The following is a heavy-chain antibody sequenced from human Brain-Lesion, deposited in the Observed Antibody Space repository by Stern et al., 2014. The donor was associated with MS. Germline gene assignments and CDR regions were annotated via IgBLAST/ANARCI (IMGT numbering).Heavy chain of an antibody. CDR2: INPNTGGT. D-gene: IGHD3-3*01. Sequence: QVQLVQSGAEVKKPGASVKVSCKTSGYIFTGYYIHWVRPAPGQGLEWMAWINPNTGGTKYAQKCQGRVTMSRDTSISTAYVELSSLTSDDTAVYYCARDQRGITIFGVVTDYYYLGMDVWGQGTTVTVSS. J-gene: IGHJ6*02. CDR1: GYIFTGYY. V-gene: IGHV1-2*02. CDR3: ARDQRGITIFGVVTDYYYLGMDV.